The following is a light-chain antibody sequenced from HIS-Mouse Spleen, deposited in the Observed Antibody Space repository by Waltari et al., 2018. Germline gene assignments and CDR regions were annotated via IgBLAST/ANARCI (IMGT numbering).Light chain of an antibody. CDR3: AAWDDSLSGPV. Sequence: QSVLTQPPSASGTPGQRVTISCSGSSSNIGSNYVYWYQQLPGTAPKLLIYRNNQRPSGVPDRFSGSKSGTSASRAISGLRSEDEAEYYCAAWDDSLSGPVFGGGTKLTVL. V-gene: IGLV1-47*01. CDR1: SSNIGSNY. CDR2: RNN. J-gene: IGLJ3*02.